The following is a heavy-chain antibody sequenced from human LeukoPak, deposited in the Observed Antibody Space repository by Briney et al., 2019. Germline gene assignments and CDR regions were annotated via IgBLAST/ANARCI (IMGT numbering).Heavy chain of an antibody. CDR1: GFTFSTYA. CDR3: ARDYKADF. J-gene: IGHJ4*02. CDR2: IDIYATKT. V-gene: IGHV3-23*05. D-gene: IGHD3-10*01. Sequence: PGGSLRLSCATSGFTFSTYAMTWVRQAPGKGLEWVSAIDIYATKTNYADSVKGRFTISRDNSKNTLYLQMNSLRGEDTAIYYYARDYKADFWGQGTLVTVSS.